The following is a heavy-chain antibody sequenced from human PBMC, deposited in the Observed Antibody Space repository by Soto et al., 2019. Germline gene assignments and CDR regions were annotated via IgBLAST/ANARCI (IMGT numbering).Heavy chain of an antibody. Sequence: SETLSLTCTISGGSISNFHWSWIRQPPGKALEWIGYIYNNGSTNYSPSLKSRVAISVDTSKNQFSLKLSSVTAADTAVYYCARDPDSRGYSYFDYWGQGTLVTVSS. J-gene: IGHJ4*02. CDR3: ARDPDSRGYSYFDY. D-gene: IGHD3-22*01. V-gene: IGHV4-59*01. CDR1: GGSISNFH. CDR2: IYNNGST.